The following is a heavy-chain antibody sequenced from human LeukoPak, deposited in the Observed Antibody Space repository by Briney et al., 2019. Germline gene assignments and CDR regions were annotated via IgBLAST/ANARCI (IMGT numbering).Heavy chain of an antibody. CDR1: GFTFSDTW. J-gene: IGHJ4*02. CDR3: APYYYDSSGYWHYFDY. D-gene: IGHD3-22*01. V-gene: IGHV3-66*02. Sequence: GGSLRLSCAASGFTFSDTWMSWVRQAPGKGLEWVSVIYSGGSTYYADSVKGRFTISRDNSKNTLYLQMNSLRAEDTAVYYCAPYYYDSSGYWHYFDYWGQGTLVTVSS. CDR2: IYSGGST.